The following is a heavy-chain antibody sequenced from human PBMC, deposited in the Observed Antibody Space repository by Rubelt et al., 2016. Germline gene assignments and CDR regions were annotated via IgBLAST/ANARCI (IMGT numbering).Heavy chain of an antibody. CDR2: IYWDDDK. J-gene: IGHJ6*03. V-gene: IGHV2-5*02. CDR1: GFSLSTSGVG. CDR3: AHSTSSAYYYYYYYMDV. Sequence: QITLKESGPTLVKPTQTLTLTCTFSGFSLSTSGVGVGWIRQPPGKALEWLALIYWDDDKRYSPSLKSRLTITKDTSKSQMVLTMTNMDPVDTATYYCAHSTSSAYYYYYYYMDVWGKGTTVTVSS.